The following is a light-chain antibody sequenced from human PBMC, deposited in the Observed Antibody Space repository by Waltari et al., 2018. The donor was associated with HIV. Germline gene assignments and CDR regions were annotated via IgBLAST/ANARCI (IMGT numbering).Light chain of an antibody. V-gene: IGLV3-25*03. CDR1: ALSKEY. CDR3: QSAGGGGTYR. Sequence: SYDLTQPPSVSVSPGQTARITCLGEALSKEYTFWHQQKAGQAPLLVIHKDTERASGIPERFSGSTSGRLVTLTIDDVEPDDEADYYCQSAGGGGTYRFGGGTKLTVL. J-gene: IGLJ2*01. CDR2: KDT.